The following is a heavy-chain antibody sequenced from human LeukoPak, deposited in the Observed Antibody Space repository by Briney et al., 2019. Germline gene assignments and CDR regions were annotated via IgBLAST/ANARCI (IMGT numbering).Heavy chain of an antibody. Sequence: ASVTVSCKASGYSFTGYYIHWVRQAPGQGLEWLGTINSSGGGTTYAQKFQGRLTMTRDTSTRTVYMELTSLTSEDTGVYWCARDALAMSSYFDYWGQGTLVTVSS. J-gene: IGHJ4*02. V-gene: IGHV1-46*01. D-gene: IGHD3-10*01. CDR2: INSSGGGT. CDR1: GYSFTGYY. CDR3: ARDALAMSSYFDY.